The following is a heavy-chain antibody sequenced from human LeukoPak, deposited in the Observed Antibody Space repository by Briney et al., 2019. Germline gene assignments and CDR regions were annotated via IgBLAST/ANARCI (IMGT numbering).Heavy chain of an antibody. CDR3: ARLYGYYSDY. Sequence: ASVKVSCKASGYTFTGYYMHWVRQAPGQGLEWMGWINPNSGGTNYAQKFQGRVTMTRDTSISTAYLQWSSLKASDTAMYYCARLYGYYSDYWGQGTLVTVSS. J-gene: IGHJ4*02. CDR2: INPNSGGT. D-gene: IGHD3-22*01. V-gene: IGHV1-2*02. CDR1: GYTFTGYY.